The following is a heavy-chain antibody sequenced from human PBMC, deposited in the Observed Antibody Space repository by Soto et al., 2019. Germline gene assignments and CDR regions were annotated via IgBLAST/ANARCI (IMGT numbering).Heavy chain of an antibody. Sequence: ASVKVSCKASGYTLTELALHWVRQAPGKGLEWMGGFHPEDGETIYAQKFQGRVTMTEDTSIDTAYMELSSLRSEDTAVYYCAKVALVGATPGVIASYFDYWGQGTLVTVSS. CDR3: AKVALVGATPGVIASYFDY. D-gene: IGHD1-26*01. J-gene: IGHJ4*02. CDR2: FHPEDGET. V-gene: IGHV1-24*01. CDR1: GYTLTELA.